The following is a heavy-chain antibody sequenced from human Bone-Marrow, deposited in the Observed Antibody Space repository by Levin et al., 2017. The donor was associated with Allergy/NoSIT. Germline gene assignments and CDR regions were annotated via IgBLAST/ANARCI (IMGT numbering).Heavy chain of an antibody. Sequence: GGSLRLSCAASGFTFSDYYMSWIRQAPGKGLEWVSYISSSGSTIYYADSVKGRFTISRDNAKNSLYLQMNSLRAEDTAVYYCARADTAGVVTNYGMDVWGQGTTVTVSS. J-gene: IGHJ6*02. CDR3: ARADTAGVVTNYGMDV. CDR2: ISSSGSTI. V-gene: IGHV3-11*01. CDR1: GFTFSDYY. D-gene: IGHD2-21*02.